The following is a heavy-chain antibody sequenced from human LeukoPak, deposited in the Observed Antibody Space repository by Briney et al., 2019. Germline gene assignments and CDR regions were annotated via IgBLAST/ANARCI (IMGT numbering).Heavy chain of an antibody. J-gene: IGHJ4*02. CDR2: ISGNNDNP. V-gene: IGHV1-18*01. D-gene: IGHD2-2*01. Sequence: ASVKVSCKTSGYTFSNFGINWVRQAPGQGLEWMGWISGNNDNPNYGQKFQGRFTVTTDSSTSTAYMELRNLRFVDTAVYYCARDGTSTDDYWGQGTLVTVSS. CDR3: ARDGTSTDDY. CDR1: GYTFSNFG.